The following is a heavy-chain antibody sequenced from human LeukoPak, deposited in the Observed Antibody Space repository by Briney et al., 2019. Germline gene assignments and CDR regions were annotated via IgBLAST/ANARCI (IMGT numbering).Heavy chain of an antibody. V-gene: IGHV3-23*01. J-gene: IGHJ4*02. D-gene: IGHD1-26*01. CDR3: AKDRRGGATSLDY. Sequence: GGSLRLSCVASGFTVSSSFMSWVRQAPGKGLEWVSAISGSGGSTYYADSVKGRFTISRDNSKNTLYLQMNSLRAEDTAVYYCAKDRRGGATSLDYWGQGTLVTVSS. CDR1: GFTVSSSF. CDR2: ISGSGGST.